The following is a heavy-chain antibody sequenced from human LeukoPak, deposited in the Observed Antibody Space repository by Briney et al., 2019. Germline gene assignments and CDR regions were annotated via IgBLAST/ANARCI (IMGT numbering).Heavy chain of an antibody. Sequence: PSETLSLTCAVYGGSFSGYYWSWIRQPPGKGLEWIGEINHSGSTNYNPSLKSRVTISVDTSKNQFSLKLSSVTAADTAVYYCARGTRGYDYVWGSYRYDYWGQGTLVTVSS. CDR2: INHSGST. V-gene: IGHV4-34*01. CDR3: ARGTRGYDYVWGSYRYDY. J-gene: IGHJ4*02. D-gene: IGHD3-16*02. CDR1: GGSFSGYY.